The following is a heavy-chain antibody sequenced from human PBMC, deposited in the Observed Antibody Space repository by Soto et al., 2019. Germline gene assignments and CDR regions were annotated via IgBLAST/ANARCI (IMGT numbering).Heavy chain of an antibody. CDR2: FTGVIGTT. V-gene: IGHV3-23*01. J-gene: IGHJ4*02. D-gene: IGHD1-1*01. CDR1: GFTVSTYG. CDR3: ARWNGYGDY. Sequence: VQLLESGGGLVQPGGSLRLSCAASGFTVSTYGVTWVRQAPGKGLEWVSGFTGVIGTTHYADSVKGRFTITRDNSNNTVYLQMNSPRVENTAVYYCARWNGYGDYWGRGTLVTVSS.